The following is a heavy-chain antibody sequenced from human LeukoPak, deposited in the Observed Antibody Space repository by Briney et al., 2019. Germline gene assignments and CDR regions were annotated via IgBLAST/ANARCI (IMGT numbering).Heavy chain of an antibody. Sequence: ASVKVSCKASVYTFTVYYMHWVRQAPGQGLEWMGWINPNSGGTNYAQKFQGRVTMTRDTSISTAYMELSRLRSDDTAVYYCARRSSSFLSPPDYWGQGTLVTVSS. CDR2: INPNSGGT. CDR3: ARRSSSFLSPPDY. D-gene: IGHD6-13*01. J-gene: IGHJ4*02. CDR1: VYTFTVYY. V-gene: IGHV1-2*02.